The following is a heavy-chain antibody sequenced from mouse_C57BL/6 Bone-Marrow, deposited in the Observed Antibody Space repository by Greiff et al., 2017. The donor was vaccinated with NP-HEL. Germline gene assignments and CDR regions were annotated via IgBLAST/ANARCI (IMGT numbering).Heavy chain of an antibody. CDR2: ISDGGSYT. J-gene: IGHJ3*01. CDR1: GFTFSSYA. D-gene: IGHD1-1*01. V-gene: IGHV5-4*01. CDR3: ARDDPFITTVVPFAY. Sequence: EVKLVESGGGLVKPGGSLKLSCAASGFTFSSYAMSWVRQTPEKRLEWVATISDGGSYTYYPDNVKGRFTITRDNAKNNLYLQMSHLKSEDTAMYYCARDDPFITTVVPFAYWGQGTLVTVSA.